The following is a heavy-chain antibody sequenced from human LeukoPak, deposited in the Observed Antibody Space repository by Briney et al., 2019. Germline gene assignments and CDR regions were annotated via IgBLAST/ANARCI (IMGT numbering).Heavy chain of an antibody. D-gene: IGHD5-12*01. CDR2: ISSSSSYI. Sequence: GGSLRLSCAASGFTFSSYSMNWVRQAPGKGLEWVSSISSSSSYIYYADSVKGRFTISRDNAKNSLYLQMNSLRAEDTAVYYCAIKWLRSSYFDYWGQGTLVTVSS. V-gene: IGHV3-21*04. J-gene: IGHJ4*02. CDR3: AIKWLRSSYFDY. CDR1: GFTFSSYS.